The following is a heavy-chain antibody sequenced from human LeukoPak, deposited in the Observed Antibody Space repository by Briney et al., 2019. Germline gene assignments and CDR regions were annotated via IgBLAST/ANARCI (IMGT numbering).Heavy chain of an antibody. J-gene: IGHJ4*02. CDR3: AKWRVSSGCDY. CDR1: GFTFSNYW. V-gene: IGHV3-7*02. Sequence: PGGSLRLSCAASGFTFSNYWMSWVRQAPGKGLEWVASIKEDGSDKYYVDSVKGRFTISRDSAKNSLFLQMNSLRAEDTAVYYCAKWRVSSGCDYWGQGTLVTVSS. D-gene: IGHD6-19*01. CDR2: IKEDGSDK.